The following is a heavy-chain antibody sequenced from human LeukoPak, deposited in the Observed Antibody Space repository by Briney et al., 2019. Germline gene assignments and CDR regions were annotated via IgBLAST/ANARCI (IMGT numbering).Heavy chain of an antibody. D-gene: IGHD6-19*01. CDR2: IRYDGSNK. CDR3: AKDVAVPSSYFDY. J-gene: IGHJ4*02. Sequence: PGGSLRLSCAASGFTFSSYGMHWVRRAPGKGLEWVAFIRYDGSNKYYADSVKGRFTISRDNSKNTLYLQMNSLRAGDTAVYYCAKDVAVPSSYFDYWGQGTLVTVSS. V-gene: IGHV3-30*02. CDR1: GFTFSSYG.